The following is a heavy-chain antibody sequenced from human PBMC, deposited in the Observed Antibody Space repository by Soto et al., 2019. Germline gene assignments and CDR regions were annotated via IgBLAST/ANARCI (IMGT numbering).Heavy chain of an antibody. CDR2: IRSKAYGGTT. V-gene: IGHV3-49*03. J-gene: IGHJ3*02. CDR3: TRDPALIAAAGTSAFDI. CDR1: GFTFGDYA. D-gene: IGHD6-13*01. Sequence: GGSLRLSCTASGFTFGDYAMSWFRQAPGKGLEWVGFIRSKAYGGTTEYAASVKGRFTISRDDSKSIDYLQMNSLKTEDTAVYYCTRDPALIAAAGTSAFDIWGQGTMVTVSS.